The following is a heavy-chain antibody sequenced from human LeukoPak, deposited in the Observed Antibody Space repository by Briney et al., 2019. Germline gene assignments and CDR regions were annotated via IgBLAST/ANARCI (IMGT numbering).Heavy chain of an antibody. V-gene: IGHV4-34*12. CDR1: GGSFSGYY. CDR3: ARFGSSTWYKGAFDI. CDR2: IVRSGNT. Sequence: SETLSLTCALYGGSFSGYYWSWIRQPPGKGLEWIGEIVRSGNTKYNPSLKSRVTILVDTSKNQFSLNLTSVTAADTAVYYCARFGSSTWYKGAFDIWGQGTMVTAAS. D-gene: IGHD6-13*01. J-gene: IGHJ3*02.